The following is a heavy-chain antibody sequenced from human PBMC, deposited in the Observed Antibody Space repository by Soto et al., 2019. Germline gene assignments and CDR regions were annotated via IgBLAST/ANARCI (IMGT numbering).Heavy chain of an antibody. CDR3: AKELRGVLDY. J-gene: IGHJ4*02. CDR1: GFTFNNYG. CDR2: ISYDGSNK. Sequence: GGSLRLSCAVSGFTFNNYGMHWVRQAPGKGLEWAAVISYDGSNKDYADSVKGRFTISRDNSKNTLYLQMNSLRGEDRAVYYCAKELRGVLDYWGQGTLVTVS. D-gene: IGHD3-10*01. V-gene: IGHV3-30*18.